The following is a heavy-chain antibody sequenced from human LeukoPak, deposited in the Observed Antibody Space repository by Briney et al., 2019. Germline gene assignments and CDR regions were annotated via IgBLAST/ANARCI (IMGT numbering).Heavy chain of an antibody. CDR2: MYYSGST. CDR1: GGSISSYY. D-gene: IGHD3-3*01. J-gene: IGHJ4*02. Sequence: KPSETLSLTCTLSGGSISSYYGSWIRQPPGKGLGWIGYMYYSGSTSYNPSLKSEVTISVDTSKNQFSLRLSSVTAADTAVYYCARSEDDFWSTYYFDYWGQGTLVTVSS. V-gene: IGHV4-59*01. CDR3: ARSEDDFWSTYYFDY.